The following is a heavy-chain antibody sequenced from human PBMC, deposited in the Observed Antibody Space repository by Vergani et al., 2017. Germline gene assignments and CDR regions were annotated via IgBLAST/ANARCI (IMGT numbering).Heavy chain of an antibody. CDR2: ISYDGTQK. CDR1: GFTSSYYG. D-gene: IGHD1-1*01. CDR3: ATKSCGTPGCQIGYFRE. V-gene: IGHV3-30*03. Sequence: QVHLVESGGGVVQPGRSLRLSCVVSGFTSSYYGMHWVRQAPGKGLEWVAVISYDGTQKYYADSVKGRFNISSDNSKSTLYLQMNSLRTEDTAVYYCATKSCGTPGCQIGYFREWGQGTLVTVSS. J-gene: IGHJ1*01.